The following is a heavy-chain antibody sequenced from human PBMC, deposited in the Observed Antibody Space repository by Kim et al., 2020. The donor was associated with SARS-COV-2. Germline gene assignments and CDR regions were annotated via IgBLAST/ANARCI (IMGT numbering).Heavy chain of an antibody. V-gene: IGHV3-23*01. D-gene: IGHD3-10*02. CDR1: GFTFSSYA. Sequence: GGSLRLSCAASGFTFSSYAMSWVRQAPGKGQEWVSAISGSGGSTYYADSVKGRFTISRDNSKNTLYLQMNSLRAEDTAVYYCAKAAWRPQLFGDYYYGMDVWGQGTTVTVSS. CDR2: ISGSGGST. J-gene: IGHJ6*02. CDR3: AKAAWRPQLFGDYYYGMDV.